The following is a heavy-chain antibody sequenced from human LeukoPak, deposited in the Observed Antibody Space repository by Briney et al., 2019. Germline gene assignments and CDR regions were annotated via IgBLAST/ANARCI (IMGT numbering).Heavy chain of an antibody. D-gene: IGHD5-18*01. V-gene: IGHV4-59*01. CDR1: GGSISSYY. Sequence: SETLSLTCTVSGGSISSYYWDWIRQPPGKGLEWIGYIYYSGSTNYNPSLKSRVTISVDTSKNQFSLKLSSVTAADTAVYYCARDRYSYGYFDYWGQGTLVTVSS. CDR2: IYYSGST. J-gene: IGHJ4*02. CDR3: ARDRYSYGYFDY.